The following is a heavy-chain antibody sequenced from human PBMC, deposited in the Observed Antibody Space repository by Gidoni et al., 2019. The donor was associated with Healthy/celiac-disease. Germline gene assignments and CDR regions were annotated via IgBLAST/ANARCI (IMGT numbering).Heavy chain of an antibody. CDR2: INHSGST. D-gene: IGHD2-21*02. CDR3: ARGGGGNSGYYYYYYYMDV. J-gene: IGHJ6*03. V-gene: IGHV4-34*01. Sequence: QVQLQQWGAGLLKPSETLSLTCAVYGGSFSGYYWSWIRQPPGKGLEWIGEINHSGSTNYNPSLKSRVNISVDTSKNQFSLKLSSVTAADTAVYYCARGGGGNSGYYYYYYYMDVWGKGTTVTVSS. CDR1: GGSFSGYY.